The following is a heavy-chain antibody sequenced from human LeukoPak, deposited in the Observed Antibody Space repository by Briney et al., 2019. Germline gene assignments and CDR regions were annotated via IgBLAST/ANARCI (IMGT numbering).Heavy chain of an antibody. CDR2: TYYSGRT. V-gene: IGHV4-59*01. Sequence: SETLSLTCTISGVSISSYYWGWIRQPPGKGLEWIAYTYYSGRTNYNPSLRSRVIISIDTSKDQFSLKLSSVTAADTAVYYCASLTRESAPRGNGAFWSGYSDYWGQGTLVTVSS. CDR1: GVSISSYY. J-gene: IGHJ4*02. D-gene: IGHD3-3*01. CDR3: ASLTRESAPRGNGAFWSGYSDY.